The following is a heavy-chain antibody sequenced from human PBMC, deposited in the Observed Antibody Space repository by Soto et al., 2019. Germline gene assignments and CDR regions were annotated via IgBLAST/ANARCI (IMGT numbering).Heavy chain of an antibody. CDR2: IYYSGST. D-gene: IGHD3-22*01. Sequence: PSETLSLTCTVSGGSISSYYWSWIRQPPGKGLEWIGYIYYSGSTNYNPSLKSRVTISVDASKNQFSLKLSSVTAADTAVYYCARHAYYYDSSGYYPVGYFDYWGQGTLVTVSS. CDR3: ARHAYYYDSSGYYPVGYFDY. V-gene: IGHV4-59*08. J-gene: IGHJ4*02. CDR1: GGSISSYY.